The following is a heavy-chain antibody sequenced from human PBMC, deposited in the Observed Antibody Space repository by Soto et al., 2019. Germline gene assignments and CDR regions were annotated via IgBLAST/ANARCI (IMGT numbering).Heavy chain of an antibody. CDR2: IYYSGST. D-gene: IGHD2-15*01. CDR3: ARARGARYFDY. CDR1: GGSISSGDYY. V-gene: IGHV4-30-4*01. Sequence: QVQLQESGPGLVKPSQTLSLTCTVSGGSISSGDYYWSWIRQPPGKGLEWIGYIYYSGSTYYNPSLTSRVTIAVDTAKNQFSLKLSSVTAADTAVYYCARARGARYFDYWGQGTLVTVSS. J-gene: IGHJ4*02.